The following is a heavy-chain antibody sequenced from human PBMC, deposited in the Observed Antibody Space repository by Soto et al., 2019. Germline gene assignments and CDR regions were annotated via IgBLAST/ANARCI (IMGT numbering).Heavy chain of an antibody. CDR1: GFTFSSYW. CDR2: IKQDGSEK. J-gene: IGHJ6*01. V-gene: IGHV3-7*03. Sequence: GGSLRLSCAASGFTFSSYWMSWVRQAPGKGLEWVANIKQDGSEKYYVDYVKGRFTISRDNAKHSRYLQMNSLRAEDTAVYYCARRGDYYYYYGMDVWGQGTTVTVSS. CDR3: ARRGDYYYYYGMDV.